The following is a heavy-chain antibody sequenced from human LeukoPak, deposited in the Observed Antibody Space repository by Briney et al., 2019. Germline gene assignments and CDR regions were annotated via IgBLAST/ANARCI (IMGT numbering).Heavy chain of an antibody. V-gene: IGHV4-34*01. Sequence: KSSETLPLTCAVYIDSFSNYHWNWIRQTPAKGMEWIGEVNESGGTNISPSLRSRVILSVDTSKNQFSLKLISVTVADTAIYYCARGQGATVPQVGKNWFDPWGQGTRVAVSS. D-gene: IGHD1-26*01. CDR2: VNESGGT. J-gene: IGHJ5*02. CDR3: ARGQGATVPQVGKNWFDP. CDR1: IDSFSNYH.